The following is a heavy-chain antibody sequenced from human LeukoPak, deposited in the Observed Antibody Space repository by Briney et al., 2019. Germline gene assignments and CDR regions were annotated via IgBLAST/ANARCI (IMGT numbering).Heavy chain of an antibody. D-gene: IGHD3-22*01. J-gene: IGHJ4*02. CDR3: ARFYDSYFDY. Sequence: PSETLSLTCAVYGGSFSGYFWSWIRQPPGKGLEWIGEINHSGSTNYSPSLKSRVTIPVDTSKNQFSLNLSSVTAADTAVYYCARFYDSYFDYWGQGTLVTVSS. CDR1: GGSFSGYF. CDR2: INHSGST. V-gene: IGHV4-34*01.